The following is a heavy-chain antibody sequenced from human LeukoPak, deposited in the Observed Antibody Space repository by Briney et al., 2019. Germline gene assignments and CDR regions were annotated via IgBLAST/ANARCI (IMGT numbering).Heavy chain of an antibody. J-gene: IGHJ6*03. V-gene: IGHV1-69*13. Sequence: ASVKVSCKASGGTFSSYSISWVRQAPGQGLEWMGGIIPIFGTANYAQKFQGRVTITADEPTSTAYREGSSLRSEDKAVYYCAREGRIVGATTHYYMDVWGKGTTVTVSS. D-gene: IGHD1-26*01. CDR1: GGTFSSYS. CDR2: IIPIFGTA. CDR3: AREGRIVGATTHYYMDV.